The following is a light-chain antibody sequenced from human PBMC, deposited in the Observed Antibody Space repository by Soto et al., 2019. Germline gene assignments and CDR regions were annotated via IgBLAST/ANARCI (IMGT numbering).Light chain of an antibody. V-gene: IGKV3-20*01. J-gene: IGKJ1*01. Sequence: EIVLTQSPGTLSLSPGERATLSCRASQSVSSSYLAWYQQTPGQAPRLLVYDTSYRATGVPDRFSGGGSGTDFTLTISRLEPEDSAVYYCQQYDSSPWTFGQGTKVDIK. CDR3: QQYDSSPWT. CDR1: QSVSSSY. CDR2: DTS.